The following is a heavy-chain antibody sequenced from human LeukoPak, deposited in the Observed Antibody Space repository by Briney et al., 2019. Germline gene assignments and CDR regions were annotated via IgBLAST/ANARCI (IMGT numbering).Heavy chain of an antibody. CDR3: ATTTIRLGY. CDR2: IYYSGST. Sequence: SETLSLTCTVSGGSISGYYWSWIRQPPGKGLEWIGYIYYSGSTNYNPSLKSRVTISVDTSNNQFSLKLSSVTAADTAVYYCATTTIRLGYWGQGTLVTVSS. V-gene: IGHV4-59*12. CDR1: GGSISGYY. D-gene: IGHD1-26*01. J-gene: IGHJ4*02.